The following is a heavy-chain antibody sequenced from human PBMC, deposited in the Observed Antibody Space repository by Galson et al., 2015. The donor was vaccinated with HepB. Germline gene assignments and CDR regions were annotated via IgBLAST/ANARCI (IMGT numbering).Heavy chain of an antibody. CDR3: ARGYSNYWFSGLGF. D-gene: IGHD6-13*01. CDR2: IYSGGDT. J-gene: IGHJ4*02. Sequence: SLRLSCAASGFSVTTNYMTWVHQAPGQGLECVSVIYSGGDTDYADSVKGRFTISRDNSKNTLSLQMNSLRAEDTAVYYCARGYSNYWFSGLGFWGQGTLVTVSS. CDR1: GFSVTTNY. V-gene: IGHV3-53*01.